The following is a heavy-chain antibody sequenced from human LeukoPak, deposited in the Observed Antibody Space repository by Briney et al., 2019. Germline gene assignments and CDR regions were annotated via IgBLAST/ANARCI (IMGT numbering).Heavy chain of an antibody. CDR2: FDPEDGET. V-gene: IGHV1-24*01. Sequence: ASVKVSCKVSGYTLTELSMHWVRQAPGKGLEWMGGFDPEDGETIYAQKFQGRVTMTEDTSTDTAYMELSSLRSEDTAVYYCATENPRQYYFDYWGQGTLVTVSS. CDR1: GYTLTELS. D-gene: IGHD1-14*01. CDR3: ATENPRQYYFDY. J-gene: IGHJ4*02.